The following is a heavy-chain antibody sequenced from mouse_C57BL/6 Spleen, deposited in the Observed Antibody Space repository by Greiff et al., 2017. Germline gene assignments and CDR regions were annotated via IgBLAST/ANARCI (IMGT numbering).Heavy chain of an antibody. CDR3: ARIAPCYYGSSYGDY. CDR1: GFSLSTFGMG. D-gene: IGHD1-1*01. V-gene: IGHV8-8*01. Sequence: QVTLKECGPGILQPSQTLSLTCSFSGFSLSTFGMGVGWIRQPSGKGLEWLAHIWWDDDKYYNPALKSRHTISKDTSKNQVFLKIANVDTADTATYYGARIAPCYYGSSYGDYWGQGTTLTVSS. J-gene: IGHJ2*01. CDR2: IWWDDDK.